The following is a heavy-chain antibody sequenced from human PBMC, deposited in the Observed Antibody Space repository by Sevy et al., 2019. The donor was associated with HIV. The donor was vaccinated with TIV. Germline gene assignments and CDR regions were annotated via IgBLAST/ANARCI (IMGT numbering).Heavy chain of an antibody. CDR1: GGSISAYY. CDR3: ARAPPVRSGDDSLNWFDP. CDR2: IYYTGST. V-gene: IGHV4-59*01. Sequence: SETLSPTCTVSGGSISAYYWSWIRQPPGKPLEYIGYIYYTGSTNYNPSLKSRVTISVDTSKNQFSLKLNSVIAADTAVYFCARAPPVRSGDDSLNWFDPWCQGTLVTVS. J-gene: IGHJ5*02. D-gene: IGHD6-19*01.